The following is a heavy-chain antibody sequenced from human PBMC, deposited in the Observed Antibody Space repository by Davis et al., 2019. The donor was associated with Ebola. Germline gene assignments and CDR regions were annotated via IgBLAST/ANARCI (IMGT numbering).Heavy chain of an antibody. V-gene: IGHV3-21*01. CDR2: ISSSSSYI. CDR1: GFTFSSYG. CDR3: ARGLTGGY. D-gene: IGHD2-8*02. J-gene: IGHJ4*02. Sequence: PGGSLRLSCAASGFTFSSYGMHWVRQAPGKGLEWVSSISSSSSYIYYADSVKGRFTISRDNAKNSLYLQMNSLRAGDTAVYYCARGLTGGYWGQGTLVTVSS.